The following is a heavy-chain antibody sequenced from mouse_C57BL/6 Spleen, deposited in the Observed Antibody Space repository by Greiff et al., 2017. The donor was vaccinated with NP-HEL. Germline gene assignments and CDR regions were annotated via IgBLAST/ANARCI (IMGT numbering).Heavy chain of an antibody. CDR3: TTLTTVVPDY. CDR1: GFNIKDDY. Sequence: EVQLQESGAELVRPGASVKLSCTASGFNIKDDYMHWVKQRPEQGLEWIGWIDPENGDTEYASKFQGKATITADTSSNTAYLQLSSLTSEDTAVYYCTTLTTVVPDYWGQGTTLTVSS. V-gene: IGHV14-4*01. J-gene: IGHJ2*01. D-gene: IGHD1-1*01. CDR2: IDPENGDT.